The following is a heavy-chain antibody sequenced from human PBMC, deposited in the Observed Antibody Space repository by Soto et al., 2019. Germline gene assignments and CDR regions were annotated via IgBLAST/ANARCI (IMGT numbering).Heavy chain of an antibody. Sequence: GGSLRLSCAASGFIVSDNYMIWVRQAPGEGLEWLSVLYSDGTTYYADSVKGRFTISRDNSQNRLYLQMNSLRAEDTAVYYCASHPTSIVVAARAPYDYWVRGTLVTVSS. V-gene: IGHV3-53*01. D-gene: IGHD2-21*01. CDR3: ASHPTSIVVAARAPYDY. CDR2: LYSDGTT. J-gene: IGHJ4*02. CDR1: GFIVSDNY.